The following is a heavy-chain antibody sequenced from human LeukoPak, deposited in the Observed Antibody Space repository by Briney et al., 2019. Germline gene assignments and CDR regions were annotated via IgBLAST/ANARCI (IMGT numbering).Heavy chain of an antibody. CDR2: IGSDGDGT. D-gene: IGHD1-14*01. J-gene: IGHJ4*01. Sequence: GGSLRLSRSASGFPLSTLGMHWVRQAPGKGLEHVSTIGSDGDGTYYADSVKDRFIISRDNSKNAVYLQMSSLRPEDTAVYYCVSPVFINFWGQGTLVTVSS. V-gene: IGHV3-64D*06. CDR1: GFPLSTLG. CDR3: VSPVFINF.